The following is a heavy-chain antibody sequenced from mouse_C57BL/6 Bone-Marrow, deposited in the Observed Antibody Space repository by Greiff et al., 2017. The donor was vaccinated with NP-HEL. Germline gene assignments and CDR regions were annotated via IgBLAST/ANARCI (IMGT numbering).Heavy chain of an antibody. V-gene: IGHV1-50*01. CDR1: GYTFTSYW. Sequence: QVQLQQPGAELVKPGASVKLSCKASGYTFTSYWMQWVKQRPGQGLEWIGEIDPSDSYTIYNQKFKGKATLTVAPSSSTAYMHLSSLTSVDSAVYYCARERMVTTPFAYWGQGTLVTVSA. D-gene: IGHD2-2*01. CDR2: IDPSDSYT. CDR3: ARERMVTTPFAY. J-gene: IGHJ3*01.